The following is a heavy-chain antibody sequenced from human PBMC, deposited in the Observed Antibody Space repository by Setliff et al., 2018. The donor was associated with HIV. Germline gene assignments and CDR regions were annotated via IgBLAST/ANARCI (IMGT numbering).Heavy chain of an antibody. CDR2: VNHSGHT. V-gene: IGHV4-34*01. Sequence: SETLSLTCTVSGDSIRSGDYYWSWIRQAPGKGLEWIGEVNHSGHTKYHPSLKSRLTVSVNPSKKQFSMKLTSVTAADTAVYYCARRETQLWDDPFDVWGQGTMVTVSS. CDR1: GDSIRSGDYY. J-gene: IGHJ3*01. CDR3: ARRETQLWDDPFDV. D-gene: IGHD1-26*01.